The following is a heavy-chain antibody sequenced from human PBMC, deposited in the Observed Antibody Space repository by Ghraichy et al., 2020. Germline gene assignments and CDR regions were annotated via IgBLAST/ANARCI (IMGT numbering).Heavy chain of an antibody. CDR1: GGSISSYY. J-gene: IGHJ4*02. V-gene: IGHV4-59*01. Sequence: SETLSLTCTVSGGSISSYYWSWIRQPPGKGLEWIGYIYYSGSTNYNPSLKSRVTISVDTSKNQFSLKLSSVTAADTAVYYCARGPRRITMVRGVIPSPIDYWGQGTLVTVSS. CDR3: ARGPRRITMVRGVIPSPIDY. D-gene: IGHD3-10*01. CDR2: IYYSGST.